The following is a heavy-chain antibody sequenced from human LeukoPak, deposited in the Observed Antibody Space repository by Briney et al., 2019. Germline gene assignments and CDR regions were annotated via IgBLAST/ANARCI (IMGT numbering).Heavy chain of an antibody. Sequence: SETLSLTCTVSGGSISSGSYYWSWIWQPAGKGLEWIGRIYTSGSTNYNPSLKSRVTISVDTSKNQLSLKLSSVTAADTAVYYCARVRFGGSYYYYYYMDVWGKGTTVTISS. V-gene: IGHV4-61*02. CDR3: ARVRFGGSYYYYYYMDV. D-gene: IGHD3-10*01. J-gene: IGHJ6*03. CDR1: GGSISSGSYY. CDR2: IYTSGST.